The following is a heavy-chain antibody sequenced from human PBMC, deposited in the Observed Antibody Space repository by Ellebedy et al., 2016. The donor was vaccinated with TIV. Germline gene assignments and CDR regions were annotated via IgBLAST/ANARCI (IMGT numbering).Heavy chain of an antibody. J-gene: IGHJ6*03. Sequence: ASVKVSXXASGYTFTSYGISWVRQAPGQGLEWMGWISAYNGNTNYAQKLQGRVTMTTDTSTSTAYMELRSLRSDDTAVYYCARYSNYAYYYYYMDVWGKGTTVTVSS. CDR2: ISAYNGNT. CDR1: GYTFTSYG. CDR3: ARYSNYAYYYYYMDV. V-gene: IGHV1-18*01. D-gene: IGHD4-11*01.